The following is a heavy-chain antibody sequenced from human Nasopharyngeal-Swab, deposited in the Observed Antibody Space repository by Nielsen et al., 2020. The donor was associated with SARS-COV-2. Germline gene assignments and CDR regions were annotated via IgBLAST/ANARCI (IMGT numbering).Heavy chain of an antibody. Sequence: SVTVSCQASGYTFTSYGISWVRQAPGQGLEWMGWISAYNGNTNYAQKLQGRVTMTTDTSTSTAYMELRSLRSDDTAVYYCARERGSYSNAGGYYYYMDVWGKGTTVTVSS. V-gene: IGHV1-18*04. CDR2: ISAYNGNT. CDR3: ARERGSYSNAGGYYYYMDV. D-gene: IGHD1-26*01. J-gene: IGHJ6*03. CDR1: GYTFTSYG.